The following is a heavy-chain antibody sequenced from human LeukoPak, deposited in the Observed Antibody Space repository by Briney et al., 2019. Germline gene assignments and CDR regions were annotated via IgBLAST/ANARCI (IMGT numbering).Heavy chain of an antibody. J-gene: IGHJ6*02. CDR1: GFTFSSYW. CDR2: IKQDGSEK. Sequence: GGSPRLSCAASGFTFSSYWMSWVRQAPGKGLEWVANIKQDGSEKYYVDSVKGRFTISRDNAENSLYLQMNSLRAEDTAVYYCARDRPTPYYDFWSGYYISQYYYYGMDVWGQGTTVTVSS. CDR3: ARDRPTPYYDFWSGYYISQYYYYGMDV. D-gene: IGHD3-3*01. V-gene: IGHV3-7*01.